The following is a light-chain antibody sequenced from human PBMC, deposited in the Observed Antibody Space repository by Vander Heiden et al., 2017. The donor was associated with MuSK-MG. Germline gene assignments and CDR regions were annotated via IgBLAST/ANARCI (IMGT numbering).Light chain of an antibody. J-gene: IGKJ1*01. Sequence: AIQMTQSPSSLSASVGDRVTITCRASQGIKNDLAWYQQKPGKAPKPLIYSTSRLHSGVPSRFSGSGSVTDFTLSISSLQPEDFATYYCLHDFSYPRTFGPGTTVEIK. CDR3: LHDFSYPRT. CDR1: QGIKND. V-gene: IGKV1-6*01. CDR2: STS.